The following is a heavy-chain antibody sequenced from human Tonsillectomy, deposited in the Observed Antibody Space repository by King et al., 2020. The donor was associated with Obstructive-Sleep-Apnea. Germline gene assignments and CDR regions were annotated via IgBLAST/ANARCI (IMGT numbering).Heavy chain of an antibody. D-gene: IGHD3-22*01. J-gene: IGHJ2*01. Sequence: MQLQESGPGLVNPSETLSLACTVSGGSISSYYWSWIRQPPGKGLEWIGYIYSSGSTNYNPSLKSRVTISVDTSKNQFSLKLSSVTAADTAVYYCARPFYDSNGYGWLRYYDLWGRGTLVTVSS. V-gene: IGHV4-4*09. CDR3: ARPFYDSNGYGWLRYYDL. CDR2: IYSSGST. CDR1: GGSISSYY.